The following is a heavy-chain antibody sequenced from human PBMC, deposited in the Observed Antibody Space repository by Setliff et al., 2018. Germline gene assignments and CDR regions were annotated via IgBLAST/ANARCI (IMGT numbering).Heavy chain of an antibody. Sequence: GESLKISCAASEFTFNSYTMNWVRQAPGKGLEWVSSISGSSASIYYADSVKGRLTISRDNVKNLLYLQMNSLRAEDAAVYYCATSDWYAAFDHWGQGTLVTVSS. CDR2: ISGSSASI. V-gene: IGHV3-21*06. CDR3: ATSDWYAAFDH. J-gene: IGHJ4*02. D-gene: IGHD6-19*01. CDR1: EFTFNSYT.